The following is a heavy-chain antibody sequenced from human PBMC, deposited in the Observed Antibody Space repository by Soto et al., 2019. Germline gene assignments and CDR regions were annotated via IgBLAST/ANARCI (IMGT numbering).Heavy chain of an antibody. J-gene: IGHJ4*02. V-gene: IGHV4-59*12. CDR2: IYYSGST. Sequence: PSETLSLTCSVSGGSISNYYGSWIRQPPGKGLEWIGYIYYSGSTNYNPSLKSRVTMSIDMSKNQFSLKLSSVTAADTAVYYCARGVTIFGVVTHFDYWGQGTLVTVSS. D-gene: IGHD3-3*01. CDR1: GGSISNYY. CDR3: ARGVTIFGVVTHFDY.